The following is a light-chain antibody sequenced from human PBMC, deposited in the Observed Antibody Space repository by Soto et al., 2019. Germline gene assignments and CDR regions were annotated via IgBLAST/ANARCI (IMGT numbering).Light chain of an antibody. CDR2: GAS. J-gene: IGKJ1*01. CDR3: QQYGSSLWT. CDR1: QSVSSSY. V-gene: IGKV3-20*01. Sequence: EIVLTHSPGTLSLSPGERATLSCSSSQSVSSSYLAWYQQKPGQAPRLLIYGASSRATGIPDRFSGSGSGTDFTLTISRLEPEDFGVYYCQQYGSSLWTFGQGTKVDIK.